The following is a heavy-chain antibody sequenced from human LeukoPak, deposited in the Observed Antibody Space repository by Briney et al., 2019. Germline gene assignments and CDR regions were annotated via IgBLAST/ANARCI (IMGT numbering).Heavy chain of an antibody. CDR1: GGSFSGYY. D-gene: IGHD2-15*01. CDR3: ASPLGYCSGGSCGAFDI. Sequence: PSETLSLTCAVYGGSFSGYYWSWLRQPPGKGLEWIGEINHSGSTNYNPSLKSRVTISVDTSKNQFSLKLSSVTAADTAVYYCASPLGYCSGGSCGAFDIWGQGTMVTVSS. CDR2: INHSGST. J-gene: IGHJ3*02. V-gene: IGHV4-34*01.